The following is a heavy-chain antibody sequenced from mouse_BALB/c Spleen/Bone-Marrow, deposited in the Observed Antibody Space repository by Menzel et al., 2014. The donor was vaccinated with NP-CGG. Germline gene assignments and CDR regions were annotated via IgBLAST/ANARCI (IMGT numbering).Heavy chain of an antibody. V-gene: IGHV1-69*02. D-gene: IGHD2-3*01. CDR3: TRTYEYFDY. CDR2: IYPSDNYT. CDR1: GYTFTSYW. J-gene: IGHJ2*01. Sequence: VKLVESGAELVRPGASVKLSCKTSGYTFTSYWINWVKQRPGQGLEWIGNIYPSDNYTNYNQKFKDKATLTVGISSTTAYMQLSSPTSEDSVVYYCTRTYEYFDYWGQGTTLTVSS.